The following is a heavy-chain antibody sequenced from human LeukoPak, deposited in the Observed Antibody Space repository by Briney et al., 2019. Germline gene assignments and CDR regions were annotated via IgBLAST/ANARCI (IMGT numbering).Heavy chain of an antibody. CDR3: ATHIPWGI. CDR1: GFTFSNSW. D-gene: IGHD2-21*01. J-gene: IGHJ3*02. Sequence: GGSLRLSCVASGFTFSNSWMIWVRQAPGKGLEWVGRIKSKTDGGAIDYAAPVKGRFSISRDDSKDTMFLQMNNLKSDDTAVYYCATHIPWGIWGPGTMVTVSS. V-gene: IGHV3-15*01. CDR2: IKSKTDGGAI.